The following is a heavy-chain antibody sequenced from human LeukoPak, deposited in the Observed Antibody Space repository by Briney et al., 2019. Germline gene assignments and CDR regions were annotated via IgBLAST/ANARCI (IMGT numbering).Heavy chain of an antibody. J-gene: IGHJ4*02. D-gene: IGHD2-15*01. CDR1: GYSISSGYY. CDR2: IYHSGST. V-gene: IGHV4-38-2*02. Sequence: SETLSLTCTVSGYSISSGYYWGWIRQPPGKGLEWIGSIYHSGSTHYNPSLKSRGTILVDTSKHQFSLKLSSVTAADTPVYYCARDPRTVVPFDYWGQGTLVTVSS. CDR3: ARDPRTVVPFDY.